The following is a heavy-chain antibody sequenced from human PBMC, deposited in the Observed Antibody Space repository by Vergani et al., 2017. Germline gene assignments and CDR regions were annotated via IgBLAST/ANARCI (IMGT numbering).Heavy chain of an antibody. V-gene: IGHV4-31*03. D-gene: IGHD3-3*01. CDR2: IYYSGST. J-gene: IGHJ6*03. CDR1: GGSISSGGYY. Sequence: QVQLQESGPGLVKPSQTLSLTCTVSGGSISSGGYYWSWIRQHPGKGLEWIGYIYYSGSTYYNPSLKSRVTISVDTSKNQFSLKLSSVTAADTAVYYCATDRGHEGVEWLSGYYYYYYMDVWGKGTTVTVSS. CDR3: ATDRGHEGVEWLSGYYYYYYMDV.